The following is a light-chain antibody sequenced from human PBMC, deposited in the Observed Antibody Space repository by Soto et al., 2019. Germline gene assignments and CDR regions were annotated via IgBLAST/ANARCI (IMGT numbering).Light chain of an antibody. CDR1: SSDVGAYTS. V-gene: IGLV2-14*01. Sequence: QSVLTQPASVSGSPGQSITISCTGTSSDVGAYTSVSWYQHHPDRAPKVMIYEVNKRPSGVSLRFSGSKSGNTASLTISGLHAEDEAHYYCSSYISDYRSYVFGTGTKLTVL. CDR3: SSYISDYRSYV. CDR2: EVN. J-gene: IGLJ1*01.